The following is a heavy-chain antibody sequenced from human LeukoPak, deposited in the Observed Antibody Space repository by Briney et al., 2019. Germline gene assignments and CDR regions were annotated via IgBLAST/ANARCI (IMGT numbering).Heavy chain of an antibody. V-gene: IGHV3-30*04. CDR3: ARVHY. CDR1: LFTFSSYA. Sequence: GGSLRLSCAASLFTFSSYAMHWVRQAPGKGLEWVAVISYDGSNKYYADSVKGRFTISRDNSKNTLYLQMNSVRVEDTAVYYCARVHYWGPGTLVTVSS. J-gene: IGHJ4*02. CDR2: ISYDGSNK.